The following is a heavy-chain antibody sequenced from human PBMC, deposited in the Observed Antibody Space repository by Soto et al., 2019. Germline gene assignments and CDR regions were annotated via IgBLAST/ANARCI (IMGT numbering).Heavy chain of an antibody. CDR1: CCNFTSYG. CDR3: ARVLYYDSHDGMDV. D-gene: IGHD3-3*01. Sequence: GXSVKGSFKGSCCNFTSYGISWVRQAPVQGLEWMGWISAYNGNTNYAQKSQSRVTMTTEKSTSTAYMELRSLRSYDTDVYYCARVLYYDSHDGMDVWGQGTTVTVSS. V-gene: IGHV1-18*01. CDR2: ISAYNGNT. J-gene: IGHJ6*02.